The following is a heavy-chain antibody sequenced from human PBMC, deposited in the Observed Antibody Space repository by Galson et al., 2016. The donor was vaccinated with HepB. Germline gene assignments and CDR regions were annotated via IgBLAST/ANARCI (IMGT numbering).Heavy chain of an antibody. CDR3: ATVSAILPHDY. Sequence: ETLSLTCSVYGGSFSGYYWSWIRQPPGKGLEWIGEINHSGSTNYNPSLKSRVTISVDTSTNQFSLKLNPVTAADTAVYYCATVSAILPHDYWGQGTLVTVSS. J-gene: IGHJ4*02. CDR2: INHSGST. D-gene: IGHD3-3*01. CDR1: GGSFSGYY. V-gene: IGHV4-34*01.